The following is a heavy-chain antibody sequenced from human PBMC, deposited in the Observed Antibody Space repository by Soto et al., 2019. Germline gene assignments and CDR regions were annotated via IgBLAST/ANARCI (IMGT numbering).Heavy chain of an antibody. CDR1: GFTFSSYA. V-gene: IGHV3-30-3*01. J-gene: IGHJ4*02. CDR2: ISYDGSNK. D-gene: IGHD4-17*01. CDR3: ARATTTVVTPFYFDY. Sequence: QVQLVESGGRVVQPGRSLRLSCAASGFTFSSYAMHWVRQAPGKGLEWVAVISYDGSNKYYADSVKGRFTISRDNSKNTLYLQMNSLRAEDTAVHYCARATTTVVTPFYFDYWGQGTLVTVSS.